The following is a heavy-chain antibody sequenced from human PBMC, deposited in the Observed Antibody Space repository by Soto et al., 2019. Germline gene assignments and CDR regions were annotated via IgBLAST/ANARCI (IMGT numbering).Heavy chain of an antibody. CDR3: ATSPYYYGSGSYYYYYGMDV. CDR2: INPNSGGT. V-gene: IGHV1-2*04. CDR1: GYTFTGYY. D-gene: IGHD3-10*01. J-gene: IGHJ6*02. Sequence: ASVKVSCKASGYTFTGYYMHWVRQAPGQGLEWMGWINPNSGGTNYAQKFQGWVTMTRGTSISTAYMELSRLRSDDTAVYYCATSPYYYGSGSYYYYYGMDVWGQGTTVTVSS.